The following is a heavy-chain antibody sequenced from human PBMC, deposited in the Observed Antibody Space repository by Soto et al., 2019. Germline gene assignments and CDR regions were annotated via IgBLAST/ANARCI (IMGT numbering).Heavy chain of an antibody. J-gene: IGHJ4*02. D-gene: IGHD2-21*02. CDR2: IWYDGNNK. Sequence: QVQLVESGGGVVQPGTSLRLSCAASGFTFSTYGMHWFRQAPGKGLEWVAVIWYDGNNKYYADSVKGRFTISRDNSNNTLYLQMNSLRVEDTAVYYCARDSPDCWGQGTLVTVSS. CDR1: GFTFSTYG. V-gene: IGHV3-33*01. CDR3: ARDSPDC.